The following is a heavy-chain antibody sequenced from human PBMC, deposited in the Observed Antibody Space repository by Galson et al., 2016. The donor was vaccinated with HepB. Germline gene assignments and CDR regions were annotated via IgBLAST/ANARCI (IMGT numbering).Heavy chain of an antibody. D-gene: IGHD6-25*01. J-gene: IGHJ4*02. CDR3: AALKRQRVSDYEDY. CDR2: ISPDGTST. V-gene: IGHV3-74*01. CDR1: GFIVSDYW. Sequence: SLRLSCAASGFIVSDYWVHWVRQPPGKGLVWVSRISPDGTSTAYADSVKGRFTISRDNAKNTLYLQMNSLRAEDTAVYFCAALKRQRVSDYEDYWGQGILVSVSS.